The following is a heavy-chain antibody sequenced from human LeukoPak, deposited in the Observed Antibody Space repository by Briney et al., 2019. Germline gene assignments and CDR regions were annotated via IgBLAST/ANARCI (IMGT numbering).Heavy chain of an antibody. D-gene: IGHD2-8*01. Sequence: PGKSLRLSCAASGFTFSNYAMHWVRQAPGKGLEWVAATSHDEGNKYYADSVKGRFTISRDNSRNTLYLEVNSLRTDDTAVYYCARGPERTGVGTRYYYDMDVWGQGTTVTVSS. CDR1: GFTFSNYA. CDR3: ARGPERTGVGTRYYYDMDV. V-gene: IGHV3-30-3*01. J-gene: IGHJ6*02. CDR2: TSHDEGNK.